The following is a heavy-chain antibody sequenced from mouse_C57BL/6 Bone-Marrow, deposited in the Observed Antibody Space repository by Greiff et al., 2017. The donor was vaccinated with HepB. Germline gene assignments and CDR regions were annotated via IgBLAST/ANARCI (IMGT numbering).Heavy chain of an antibody. CDR3: ARDHYYGIGYYFDY. CDR1: GYAFTNYL. J-gene: IGHJ2*01. V-gene: IGHV1-54*01. CDR2: INPGSGGT. Sequence: VQLQQSGAELVRPGTSVKVSCKASGYAFTNYLIEWVKQRPGQGLEWIGVINPGSGGTNYNEKFKGKATLTADKSSSTAYMQISSLTSEDSAVYVCARDHYYGIGYYFDYWGQGTTLTVSS. D-gene: IGHD1-1*01.